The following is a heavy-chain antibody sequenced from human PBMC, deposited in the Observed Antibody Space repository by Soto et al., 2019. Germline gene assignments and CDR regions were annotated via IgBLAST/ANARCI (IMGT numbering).Heavy chain of an antibody. D-gene: IGHD6-13*01. Sequence: ASVKVSCKASGYTFTYYHVHWVRQAPGQGLEWMGIINPNGGDTTYAQKFQGRVTMTRDTSTSTVYMEVSSLRSEDTALYYCARGGYSSTWSNLLDRSGLDVWGQGTTVTVSS. CDR1: GYTFTYYH. J-gene: IGHJ6*02. CDR3: ARGGYSSTWSNLLDRSGLDV. CDR2: INPNGGDT. V-gene: IGHV1-46*01.